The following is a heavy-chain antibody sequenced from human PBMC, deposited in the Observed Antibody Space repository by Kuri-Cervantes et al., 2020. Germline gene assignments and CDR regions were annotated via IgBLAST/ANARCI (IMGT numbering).Heavy chain of an antibody. CDR1: GYTFTSYG. J-gene: IGHJ4*02. CDR3: ARSTVTTEYFDY. D-gene: IGHD4-17*01. CDR2: IIPIFGTA. V-gene: IGHV1-69*05. Sequence: SVKVSCKASGYTFTSYGISWVRQAPGQGLEWMGGIIPIFGTANYAQKFQGRVTITTDESTSTAYMELSSLRSEDTAVYYCARSTVTTEYFDYWGQGTLVTVSS.